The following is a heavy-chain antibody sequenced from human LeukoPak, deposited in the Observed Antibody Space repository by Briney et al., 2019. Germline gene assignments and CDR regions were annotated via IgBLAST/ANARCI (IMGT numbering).Heavy chain of an antibody. Sequence: GGSLRLSCAASEFTFSSYWMSWVRQAPGKGVEGVANIKQDGSEKFYVGSVKGRFTISRDNAKNSLFLQMNSLRAEDTAVYYCAKDLFLRITMVRGVSYGMDVWGQGTTVTVSS. CDR1: EFTFSSYW. J-gene: IGHJ6*02. V-gene: IGHV3-7*01. D-gene: IGHD3-10*01. CDR3: AKDLFLRITMVRGVSYGMDV. CDR2: IKQDGSEK.